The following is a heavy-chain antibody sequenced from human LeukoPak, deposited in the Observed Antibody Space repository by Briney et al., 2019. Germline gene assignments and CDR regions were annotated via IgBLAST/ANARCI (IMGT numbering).Heavy chain of an antibody. CDR2: ISSSSSYI. V-gene: IGHV3-21*01. D-gene: IGHD3-22*01. CDR1: GFTFSSYS. Sequence: GGSLRLSCAASGFTFSSYSMNWVGQAPGKGLEWVSSISSSSSYIDYADSVKGRFTISRDNAKNSLYLQMNSLRAEDTAVYYCARAKIVVITGYYYMDVWGKGTTVTVSS. J-gene: IGHJ6*03. CDR3: ARAKIVVITGYYYMDV.